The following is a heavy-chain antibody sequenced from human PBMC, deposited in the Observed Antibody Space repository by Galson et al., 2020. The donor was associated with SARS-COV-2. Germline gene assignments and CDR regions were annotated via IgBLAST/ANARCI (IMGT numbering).Heavy chain of an antibody. Sequence: GESLKISCAASGFTFSSYAMSWVRQAPGKGLEWVSAISGSGGSTYYADSVKGRFTISRDNSKNTLYLQMNSLRAEDTAVYYCAKDRAQGYDSSGYYYWSPYYFDYWGQGTLVTVSS. J-gene: IGHJ4*02. CDR1: GFTFSSYA. V-gene: IGHV3-23*01. CDR3: AKDRAQGYDSSGYYYWSPYYFDY. CDR2: ISGSGGST. D-gene: IGHD3-22*01.